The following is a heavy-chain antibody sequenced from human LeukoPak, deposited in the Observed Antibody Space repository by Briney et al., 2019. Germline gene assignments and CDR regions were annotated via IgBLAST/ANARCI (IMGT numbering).Heavy chain of an antibody. V-gene: IGHV1-2*06. Sequence: ASVKVSCKASGYTFTGYYMHWVRQAPGQGLEWMGRINPNGGDTTYAQKFQGRVTLTRDTSISTAFMELSRLRSDDTAIYYCARSTQNASHFDYWGQGTLVPVSS. D-gene: IGHD1-1*01. CDR3: ARSTQNASHFDY. CDR1: GYTFTGYY. J-gene: IGHJ4*02. CDR2: INPNGGDT.